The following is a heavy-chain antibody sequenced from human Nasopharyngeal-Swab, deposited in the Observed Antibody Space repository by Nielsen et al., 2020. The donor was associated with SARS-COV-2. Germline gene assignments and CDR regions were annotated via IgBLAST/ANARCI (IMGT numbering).Heavy chain of an antibody. V-gene: IGHV3-64D*06. D-gene: IGHD6-19*01. CDR1: GFTFSSYA. J-gene: IGHJ4*02. Sequence: GGSLRLSCSASGFTFSSYAMHWVRQAPGKGLEYVSAISSNGGSTYYADSVKGRFTISRDNSKNTLYLQMSSLRAEDTAVYYCARTYSSGWYGYWGQGTLVTVSS. CDR2: ISSNGGST. CDR3: ARTYSSGWYGY.